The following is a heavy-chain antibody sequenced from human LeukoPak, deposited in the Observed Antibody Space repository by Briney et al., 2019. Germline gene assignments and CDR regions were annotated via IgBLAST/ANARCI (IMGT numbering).Heavy chain of an antibody. CDR1: GFTFSKYT. J-gene: IGHJ4*02. D-gene: IGHD1-14*01. Sequence: GGSLRLACVASGFTFSKYTMSWVRQAPGKGLEWVSGIYGGGSGSTFYAESVKGRFTISRDNSKNTLYLQMNSLRDEDTAIYYCAKDFTPDGIWDIDYWGRGTLITVSS. V-gene: IGHV3-23*01. CDR3: AKDFTPDGIWDIDY. CDR2: IYGGGSGST.